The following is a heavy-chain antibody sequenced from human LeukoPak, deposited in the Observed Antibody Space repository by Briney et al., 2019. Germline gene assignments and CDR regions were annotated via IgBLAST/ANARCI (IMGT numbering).Heavy chain of an antibody. Sequence: TGGSLRLSCAASGFTFSSYGMHWVRQAPGKGLEWVAVIWYDGSNKYYADSVKGRFTISRDNSKNTLYLQMNSLRAEDTAVYYCAKSGLPYYDILTGFEYCFDYWGQGTLVTVSS. CDR1: GFTFSSYG. CDR2: IWYDGSNK. V-gene: IGHV3-33*06. J-gene: IGHJ4*02. CDR3: AKSGLPYYDILTGFEYCFDY. D-gene: IGHD3-9*01.